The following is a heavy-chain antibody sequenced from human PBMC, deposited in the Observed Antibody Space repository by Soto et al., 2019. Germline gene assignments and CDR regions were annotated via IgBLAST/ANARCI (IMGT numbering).Heavy chain of an antibody. D-gene: IGHD5-18*01. J-gene: IGHJ6*02. CDR2: INPSGGST. V-gene: IGHV1-46*01. Sequence: GASVKVSCKASGYTFTSYYMHWVRQAPGQGLEWMGIINPSGGSTNYAQKFQGRVTITADESTSTAYMELSSLRSEDTAVYYCARVHSKTPDTAMVIYYYYYGMDVWGQGTTVTVSS. CDR3: ARVHSKTPDTAMVIYYYYYGMDV. CDR1: GYTFTSYY.